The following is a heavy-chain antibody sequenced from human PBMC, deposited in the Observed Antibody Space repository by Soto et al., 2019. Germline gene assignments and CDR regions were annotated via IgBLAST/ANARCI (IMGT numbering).Heavy chain of an antibody. V-gene: IGHV1-18*01. CDR2: ISGFNGQT. Sequence: QVQLVQSGPEVKKPGASVKVSCKASGNTLASHGFSWVRQAPGQGLEWMGWISGFNGQTNYALKFQGRVTLTTDTSTSKAYMELRSLRSDDTAVYFFARVDPRGVAVVRDYWGQGTLVTVSS. CDR3: ARVDPRGVAVVRDY. CDR1: GNTLASHG. J-gene: IGHJ4*02. D-gene: IGHD3-10*01.